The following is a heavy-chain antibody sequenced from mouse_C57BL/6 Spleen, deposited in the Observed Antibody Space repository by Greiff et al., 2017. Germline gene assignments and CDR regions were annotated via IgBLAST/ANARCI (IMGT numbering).Heavy chain of an antibody. CDR1: GYKFNGYW. J-gene: IGHJ2*01. V-gene: IGHV1-9*01. CDR2: ILPGSGST. CDR3: ARRGTGVAPFDY. D-gene: IGHD1-1*01. Sequence: VQLQQSGAELMKPGASVKLSCKATGYKFNGYWIEWVKQRPGHGLEWIGEILPGSGSTKYNEKFKGKATFTADTSSNTAYMQLSSLTTEDTAIDYYARRGTGVAPFDYWGQGTTLTVSS.